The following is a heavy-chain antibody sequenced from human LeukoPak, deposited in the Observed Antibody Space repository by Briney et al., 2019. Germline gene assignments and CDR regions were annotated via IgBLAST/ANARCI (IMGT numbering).Heavy chain of an antibody. D-gene: IGHD3-22*01. V-gene: IGHV3-23*01. CDR2: ISGSGGST. Sequence: GGSLRLSCAASGFTFINYWMSWVRQAPGKGLEWVSAISGSGGSTYYADSVKGRFTISKDNSKNTLYLQMNSLRAEDTAVYYCAKDLDYYDSSGYYYPLDYWGQGTLVTVSS. J-gene: IGHJ4*02. CDR1: GFTFINYW. CDR3: AKDLDYYDSSGYYYPLDY.